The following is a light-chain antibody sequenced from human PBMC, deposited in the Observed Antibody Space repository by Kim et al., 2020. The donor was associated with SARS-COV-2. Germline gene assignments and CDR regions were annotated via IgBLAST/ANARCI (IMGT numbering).Light chain of an antibody. V-gene: IGLV6-57*04. J-gene: IGLJ2*01. CDR2: EDD. Sequence: NFMLTQQHSVSESPGKTVTISCTRSSGSIDNNYVQWYQQRPGGVPTAVIYEDDQRPSGVSDRFSGSIDNSSNSASLIISGLRTEDEADYYCQSYNRDNVLFGGGTQLTVL. CDR3: QSYNRDNVL. CDR1: SGSIDNNY.